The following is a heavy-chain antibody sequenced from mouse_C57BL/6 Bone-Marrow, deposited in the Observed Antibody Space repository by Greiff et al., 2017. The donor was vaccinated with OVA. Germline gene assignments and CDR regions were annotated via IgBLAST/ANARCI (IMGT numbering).Heavy chain of an antibody. CDR2: ISYDGSN. CDR3: ARNAYYSNYDYYAMDY. Sequence: EVQLQESGPGLVKPSQSLSLTCSVTGNSITSGYYWNWIRQFTGNKLEWMGYISYDGSNNYNPSLKNRISITRDTSKNQFFLKLNSVTTEDTATYYCARNAYYSNYDYYAMDYWGQGTSVIVSS. J-gene: IGHJ4*01. V-gene: IGHV3-6*01. CDR1: GNSITSGYY. D-gene: IGHD2-5*01.